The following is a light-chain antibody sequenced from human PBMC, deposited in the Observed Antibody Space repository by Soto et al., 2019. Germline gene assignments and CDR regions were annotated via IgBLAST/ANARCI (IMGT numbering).Light chain of an antibody. J-gene: IGKJ1*01. V-gene: IGKV3-15*01. CDR2: GAS. CDR1: QSVSSN. Sequence: EIVMTQSPATLSVSPGERATLSCRASQSVSSNLAWYQQKPGQAPRLLIYGASTRATGVPVRFSGSGSGTEFILTISSLQSEDFAVYYCQHYNTWPPWTFGQGTKVEIK. CDR3: QHYNTWPPWT.